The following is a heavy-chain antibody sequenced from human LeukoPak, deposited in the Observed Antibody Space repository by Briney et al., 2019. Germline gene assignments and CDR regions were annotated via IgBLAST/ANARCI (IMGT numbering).Heavy chain of an antibody. CDR1: GGSFSGYY. D-gene: IGHD6-6*01. Sequence: SETLSLTCAVYGGSFSGYYWSWLRQRPGKGREWIGEINHSGSTNDNPSLKSRVTISVDTSKNQFSLKLSSVTAADTAVYYCARIPLYSSSSDVRDYWGQGTLVTVSS. J-gene: IGHJ4*02. CDR2: INHSGST. V-gene: IGHV4-34*01. CDR3: ARIPLYSSSSDVRDY.